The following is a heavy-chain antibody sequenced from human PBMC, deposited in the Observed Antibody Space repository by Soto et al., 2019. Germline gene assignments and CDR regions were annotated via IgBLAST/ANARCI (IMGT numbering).Heavy chain of an antibody. J-gene: IGHJ6*02. CDR3: ARDLWGYCGTDCYPLDV. CDR2: MYNTGST. Sequence: SETLSLTCTVSGGTISRYYWSWIRQPPGKGLEWIGYMYNTGSTVYNPSFKSRVTISVDTSKNQFSLKLNSVTAADTAVYYCARDLWGYCGTDCYPLDVWGQGTTVT. V-gene: IGHV4-59*01. D-gene: IGHD2-21*02. CDR1: GGTISRYY.